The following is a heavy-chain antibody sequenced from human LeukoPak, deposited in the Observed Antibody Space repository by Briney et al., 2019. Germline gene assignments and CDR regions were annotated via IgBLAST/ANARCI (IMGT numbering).Heavy chain of an antibody. V-gene: IGHV1-18*01. D-gene: IGHD2-2*01. J-gene: IGHJ1*01. CDR3: ARESGAYCSTTSCLEYFQH. CDR1: GYTFTSYG. CDR2: ISAYNGNT. Sequence: ASVKVSCKASGYTFTSYGISWVRQAPGQGLEWMGWISAYNGNTNYAQKFQGRVTMTTDTSTTTAYMELRSLRSDDTAVYYCARESGAYCSTTSCLEYFQHWGQGILVTVSS.